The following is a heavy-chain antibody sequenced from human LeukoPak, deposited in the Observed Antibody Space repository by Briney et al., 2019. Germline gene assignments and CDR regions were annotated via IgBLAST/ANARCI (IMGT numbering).Heavy chain of an antibody. D-gene: IGHD3-9*01. CDR2: ISSSGSTI. Sequence: PGGSLRLSCAASGFTFSSYEMNWVRQAPGKGLEWVSYISSSGSTIYYADSVKGRFTISRDNAKNSLYLQMNSLRAEDTAVYYCAIKGGGPHILTGYYEGNDYWGQGTLVTVSS. J-gene: IGHJ4*02. V-gene: IGHV3-48*03. CDR1: GFTFSSYE. CDR3: AIKGGGPHILTGYYEGNDY.